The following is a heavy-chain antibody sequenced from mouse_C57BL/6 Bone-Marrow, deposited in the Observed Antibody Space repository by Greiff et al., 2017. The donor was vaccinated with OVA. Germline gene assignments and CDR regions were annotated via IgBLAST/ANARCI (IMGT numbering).Heavy chain of an antibody. Sequence: QVQLQQSGAELVRPGTSVKVSCKASGYAFTNYLIEWVKQRPGQGLEWIGVINPGSGGTNYNEKFKGKATMTADKSSSAAYKQLSSLTTENSAVYFCARGVMVTTRSYAMDYWGQGTSVTVSS. CDR2: INPGSGGT. J-gene: IGHJ4*01. V-gene: IGHV1-54*01. D-gene: IGHD2-1*01. CDR1: GYAFTNYL. CDR3: ARGVMVTTRSYAMDY.